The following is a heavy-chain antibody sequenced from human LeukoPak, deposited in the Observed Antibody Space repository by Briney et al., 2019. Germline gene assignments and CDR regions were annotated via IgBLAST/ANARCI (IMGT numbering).Heavy chain of an antibody. V-gene: IGHV3-48*04. CDR2: ISSSSSTI. Sequence: PGGSLRLSCAASGFTFSSYSMNWVRQAPGKGLEWVSYISSSSSTIYYADSVKGRFTISRDNAKNSLYLQMNSLRAEDTAVYYCARDPVGATTPPHYFDYWGQGTLVTVSS. CDR1: GFTFSSYS. CDR3: ARDPVGATTPPHYFDY. J-gene: IGHJ4*02. D-gene: IGHD1-26*01.